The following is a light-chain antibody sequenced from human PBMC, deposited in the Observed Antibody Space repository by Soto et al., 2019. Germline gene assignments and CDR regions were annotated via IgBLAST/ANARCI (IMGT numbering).Light chain of an antibody. Sequence: DIQMTQSPSTLSASVGDRVTITCRASQSISGWLAWYQQKPGKAPKLLIYKASSLGSGVPSRFSGRGSGSEFTLTISSLQTEDFATYFCQQYDTYPYTFGQGTKLEIK. V-gene: IGKV1-5*03. CDR1: QSISGW. CDR3: QQYDTYPYT. J-gene: IGKJ2*01. CDR2: KAS.